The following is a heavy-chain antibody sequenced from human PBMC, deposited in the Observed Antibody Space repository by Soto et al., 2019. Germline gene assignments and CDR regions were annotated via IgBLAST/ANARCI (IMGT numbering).Heavy chain of an antibody. V-gene: IGHV3-15*01. CDR3: TTAPGGGSGYYDY. Sequence: ESGGGLVQPGGSLRLSCAASGFTFSNAWMSWVRQAPGKGLEWVGRIKSKTDGGTTDYAAPVKGRFTISRDDSKNTLYLQMNSLKTEDTAVYYCTTAPGGGSGYYDYWGQGTLVTVSS. D-gene: IGHD3-22*01. CDR2: IKSKTDGGTT. CDR1: GFTFSNAW. J-gene: IGHJ4*02.